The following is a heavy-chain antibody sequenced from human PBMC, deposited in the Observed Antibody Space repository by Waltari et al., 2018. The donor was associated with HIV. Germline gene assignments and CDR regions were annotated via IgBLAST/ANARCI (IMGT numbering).Heavy chain of an antibody. V-gene: IGHV3-74*01. CDR3: ASLYNYVWGSPPPFDY. CDR2: INSDGSST. J-gene: IGHJ4*02. CDR1: GFTFSSYW. D-gene: IGHD3-16*01. Sequence: EVQLVESGGGLVQPGGSLRLSCAASGFTFSSYWMHWVRQAPGKGLVWVTRINSDGSSTNYADSVKGLFTSSRDNAKNTVYLQMNSLRAEDTALYYCASLYNYVWGSPPPFDYWGQGTLVTVSS.